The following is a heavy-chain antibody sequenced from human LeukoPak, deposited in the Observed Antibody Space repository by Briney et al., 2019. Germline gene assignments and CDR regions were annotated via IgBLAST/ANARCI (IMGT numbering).Heavy chain of an antibody. CDR1: GGTFGSFA. V-gene: IGHV1-69*13. CDR3: AVNLLLPVDLQNLYYHYYMAV. Sequence: ASVRVSCKTSGGTFGSFAFTWVRQAPGQGFEWMGGIIPIFRRKDYGPNFQDRITITADESTSTAYMELSSLRSEDTAVYYCAVNLLLPVDLQNLYYHYYMAVWGKGATVTVSS. J-gene: IGHJ6*03. CDR2: IIPIFRRK. D-gene: IGHD2-2*01.